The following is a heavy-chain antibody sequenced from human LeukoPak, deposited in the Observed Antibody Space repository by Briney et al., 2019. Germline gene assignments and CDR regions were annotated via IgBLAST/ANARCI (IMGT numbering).Heavy chain of an antibody. V-gene: IGHV1-2*02. D-gene: IGHD6-13*01. CDR1: GYTFTGYY. CDR3: ARHGYSSSWYYFDY. CDR2: INPNSGGT. J-gene: IGHJ4*02. Sequence: AASVKVSCKASGYTFTGYYMHWVRQAPGQGLEWMGWINPNSGGTNYAQKFQGRVTMTRDTSISTAYMELSRLRSDDTAVYYCARHGYSSSWYYFDYWGQGTLVTVSS.